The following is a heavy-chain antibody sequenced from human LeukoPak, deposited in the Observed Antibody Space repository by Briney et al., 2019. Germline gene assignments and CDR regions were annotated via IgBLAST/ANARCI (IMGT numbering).Heavy chain of an antibody. J-gene: IGHJ5*02. D-gene: IGHD2-2*01. CDR3: ARGVVPAAMITWFDP. V-gene: IGHV3-21*01. Sequence: GGSLRLSCAASGFTFSSYSMNWVRQAPGKGLXXXSSISSSSSYIYYADSVKGRFTISRDNAKNSLYLQMNSLRAEDTAVYYCARGVVPAAMITWFDPWGQGTLVTVSS. CDR1: GFTFSSYS. CDR2: ISSSSSYI.